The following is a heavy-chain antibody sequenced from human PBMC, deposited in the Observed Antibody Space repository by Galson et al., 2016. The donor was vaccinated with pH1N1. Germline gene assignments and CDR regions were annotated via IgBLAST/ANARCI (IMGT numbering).Heavy chain of an antibody. Sequence: WMTWVRQAPGKGLEWVANIDRTGIEKYYGDSVKGRFTISRDNSKNSLYLQMNSLRAEDTAVYYCEGGRAADYWGQGTLVTVSS. CDR1: W. D-gene: IGHD3-16*01. V-gene: IGHV3-7*01. CDR3: EGGRAADY. J-gene: IGHJ4*02. CDR2: IDRTGIEK.